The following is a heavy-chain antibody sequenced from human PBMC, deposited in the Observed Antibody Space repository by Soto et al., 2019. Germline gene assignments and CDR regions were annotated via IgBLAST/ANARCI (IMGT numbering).Heavy chain of an antibody. D-gene: IGHD3-10*01. V-gene: IGHV5-51*01. CDR2: IYPGDSET. Sequence: GESLKISCNGSGYIFASYWIAWGRQMPGKGLEWMGIIYPGDSETRYSPSFQGQVSISADKSINTAYLQWSSLKASDTAMYYCARQSGGGVITDFDYWGQGTLVTVSS. CDR1: GYIFASYW. CDR3: ARQSGGGVITDFDY. J-gene: IGHJ4*02.